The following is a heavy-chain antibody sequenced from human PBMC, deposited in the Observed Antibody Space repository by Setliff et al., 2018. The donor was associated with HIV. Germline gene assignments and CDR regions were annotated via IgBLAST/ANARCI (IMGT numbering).Heavy chain of an antibody. CDR3: GHTGGGDLMDV. CDR2: IDWDDDK. D-gene: IGHD2-21*02. Sequence: SGPTLVNPTQTLTLTCTFSGFSLSTSGLCVGWIRQPPGKALEWLARIDWDDDKYYSTSLKTRLTISKDTSKNQVVLTMTNMDPVDTATYYCGHTGGGDLMDVWGVGTTVTVSS. J-gene: IGHJ6*03. V-gene: IGHV2-70*12. CDR1: GFSLSTSGLC.